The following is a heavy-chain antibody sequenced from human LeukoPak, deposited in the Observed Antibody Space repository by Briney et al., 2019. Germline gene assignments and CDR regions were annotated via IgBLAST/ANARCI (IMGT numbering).Heavy chain of an antibody. V-gene: IGHV4-59*01. Sequence: SETLSLTCTVSGGSISSYYWSWIRQPPGKGLEWIGYIYYSGSTNYNPSLKSRVTISVDTSKNQFSLKLSSVTAADTAVYYCARAYCGGGCYEGWFDPWGQGTLVTVSS. D-gene: IGHD2-21*02. CDR1: GGSISSYY. CDR2: IYYSGST. J-gene: IGHJ5*02. CDR3: ARAYCGGGCYEGWFDP.